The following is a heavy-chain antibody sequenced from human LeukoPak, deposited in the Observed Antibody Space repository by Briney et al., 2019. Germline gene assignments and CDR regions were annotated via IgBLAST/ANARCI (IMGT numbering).Heavy chain of an antibody. Sequence: GGSLRLSCAASGFTFNDYYMSWLRQAPGKGLEWVSYMSGSGGFTTFYADSVKGRFTTSRDDAKNLLYLQMHNLGSEDTAVYFCARDTVYGNYYFDNWGQGILVTVSS. D-gene: IGHD4-11*01. CDR2: MSGSGGFTT. V-gene: IGHV3-11*01. CDR3: ARDTVYGNYYFDN. J-gene: IGHJ4*02. CDR1: GFTFNDYY.